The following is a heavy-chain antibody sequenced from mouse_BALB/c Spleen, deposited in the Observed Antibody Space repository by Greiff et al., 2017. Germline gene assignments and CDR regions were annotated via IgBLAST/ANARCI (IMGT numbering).Heavy chain of an antibody. CDR3: ARSGGYAMDY. CDR1: GYNFTSYW. J-gene: IGHJ4*01. V-gene: IGHV1-55*01. Sequence: QVQLQQPGAELVKPGTSVKLSCKASGYNFTSYWINWVKLRPGQGLEWIGDIYPGSGSTNYNEKFKSKATLTVDTSSSTAYMQLSSLASEDSALYYCARSGGYAMDYWGQGTSVTVSS. CDR2: IYPGSGST.